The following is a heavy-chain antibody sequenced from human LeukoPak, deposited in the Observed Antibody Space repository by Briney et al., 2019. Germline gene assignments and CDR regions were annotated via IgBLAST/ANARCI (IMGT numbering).Heavy chain of an antibody. D-gene: IGHD3-22*01. CDR3: ARDPLTAYYYDSSGYYSTAEY. J-gene: IGHJ4*02. CDR1: GSTLSSYV. Sequence: GGSLRLSCVASGSTLSSYVMVWVRQAPGKGLEWVSTVSGSSERTHYADSVKGRFTISRDNSKNTLDLQMNSLRADDTAVYYCARDPLTAYYYDSSGYYSTAEYWGQGTLVTVSS. CDR2: VSGSSERT. V-gene: IGHV3-23*01.